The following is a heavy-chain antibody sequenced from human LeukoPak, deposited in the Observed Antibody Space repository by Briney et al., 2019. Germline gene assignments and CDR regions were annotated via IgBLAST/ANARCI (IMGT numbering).Heavy chain of an antibody. CDR1: GGSISSSSYY. V-gene: IGHV4-39*01. D-gene: IGHD2-15*01. J-gene: IGHJ4*02. CDR3: ARHRTYCSGGSCYFPPFDY. CDR2: IYYSGST. Sequence: SETLSLTCTVSGGSISSSSYYWGWIRQPPGKGLEWIGSIYYSGSTYYNPSLKSRVTISVDTSKNQFSLKLSSATAADTAVYYCARHRTYCSGGSCYFPPFDYWGQGTLVTVSS.